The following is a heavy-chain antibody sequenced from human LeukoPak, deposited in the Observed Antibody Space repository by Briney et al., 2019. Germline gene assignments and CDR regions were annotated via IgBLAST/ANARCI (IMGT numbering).Heavy chain of an antibody. D-gene: IGHD2-8*01. Sequence: GGSLRLSCAASGFTFSSYAMSWVRQAPGKGLEWVANMQQDGSEKYYVDSVKGRFTISRDNAKNSLCLQMNSLRAEDTAVYYCARDNGRKDDYWGQGTLVTVSS. CDR2: MQQDGSEK. V-gene: IGHV3-7*01. CDR3: ARDNGRKDDY. CDR1: GFTFSSYA. J-gene: IGHJ4*02.